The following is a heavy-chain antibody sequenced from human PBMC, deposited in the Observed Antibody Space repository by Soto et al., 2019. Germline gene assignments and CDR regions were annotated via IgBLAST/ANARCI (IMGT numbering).Heavy chain of an antibody. CDR3: TADPYFYDSSGFDY. CDR2: IKSKTDGGTT. Sequence: GGSLRLSCAASGFTFSNAWMSWVRQAPGKGLEWVGRIKSKTDGGTTDYAAPVKGRFTISRDDSKNTLYLQMNSLKTEDAALYCCTADPYFYDSSGFDYWGQGTLVTVSS. J-gene: IGHJ4*02. D-gene: IGHD3-22*01. CDR1: GFTFSNAW. V-gene: IGHV3-15*01.